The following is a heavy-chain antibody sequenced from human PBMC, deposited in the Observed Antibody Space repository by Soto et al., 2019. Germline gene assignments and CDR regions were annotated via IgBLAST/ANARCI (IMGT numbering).Heavy chain of an antibody. D-gene: IGHD2-21*02. CDR2: AYCRSQWYY. Sequence: SQTLSLTCAISGYSVSSNSAAWNWIRQSPSRGLEWLGRAYCRSQWYYDSAVSVRSRITVIPDTSKNQFSLQLNSVTPEDTAVYYCTKQKGDSRTYNGMDVWGQGTTVTVS. CDR1: GYSVSSNSAA. V-gene: IGHV6-1*01. J-gene: IGHJ6*02. CDR3: TKQKGDSRTYNGMDV.